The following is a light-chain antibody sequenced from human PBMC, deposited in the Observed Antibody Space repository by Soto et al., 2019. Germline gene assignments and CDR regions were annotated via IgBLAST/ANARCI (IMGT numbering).Light chain of an antibody. CDR2: GAF. Sequence: EIVMTQSPATLSVSPGERVTLSCRASQTISDNLAWFQQKSGQAPRLLIHGAFKRATGVPDRFSGSGSGTESTLTISSLQSEDSAVYYCQQYHNWPPQYTFGQGTKLQIK. CDR3: QQYHNWPPQYT. J-gene: IGKJ2*01. CDR1: QTISDN. V-gene: IGKV3-15*01.